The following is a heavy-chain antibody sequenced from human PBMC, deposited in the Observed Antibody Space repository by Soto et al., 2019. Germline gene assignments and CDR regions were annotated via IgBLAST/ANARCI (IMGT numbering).Heavy chain of an antibody. CDR1: GFSFTNYN. CDR2: INPISTYT. Sequence: QVQLVQSGAEVKKPGASVKVSCKASGFSFTNYNMHWVRQAPGQGLEWIGGINPISTYTPYEQIFQGRVTVTRDTSSSTVYMELSSLRSEETAVYYCAREPNGGSMDVCGQGTTGTVSS. CDR3: AREPNGGSMDV. D-gene: IGHD2-15*01. J-gene: IGHJ6*02. V-gene: IGHV1-46*01.